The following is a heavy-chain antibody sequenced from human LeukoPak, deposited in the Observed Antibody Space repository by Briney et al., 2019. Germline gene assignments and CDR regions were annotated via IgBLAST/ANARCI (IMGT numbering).Heavy chain of an antibody. D-gene: IGHD2-21*02. CDR2: IKSKTDGGTT. CDR3: TTGPFICGGDCYTY. CDR1: GFTFSNAW. J-gene: IGHJ4*02. V-gene: IGHV3-15*01. Sequence: KHGGSLRLSCAASGFTFSNAWMSWVRQAPGKGLEWVGRIKSKTDGGTTDYAAPVKGRFTISRDDSKNTLYLQMNSLKTEDTAVYYCTTGPFICGGDCYTYWGQGTLVTVSS.